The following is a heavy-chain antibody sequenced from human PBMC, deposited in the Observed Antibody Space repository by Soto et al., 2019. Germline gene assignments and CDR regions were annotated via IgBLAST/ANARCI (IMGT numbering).Heavy chain of an antibody. CDR3: AGCYSGKVLDF. J-gene: IGHJ4*02. CDR2: IFPSFGAA. Sequence: QVQLVQSGAEVKKPGSSVKVSCKAPGGTFSRNAITWVRQAPGQGLEWMGRIFPSFGAANYAQKFQARVTITADESTSTAYMELSSLRSDDTAVYYCAGCYSGKVLDFWGQGTLVTVS. V-gene: IGHV1-69*18. D-gene: IGHD5-12*01. CDR1: GGTFSRNA.